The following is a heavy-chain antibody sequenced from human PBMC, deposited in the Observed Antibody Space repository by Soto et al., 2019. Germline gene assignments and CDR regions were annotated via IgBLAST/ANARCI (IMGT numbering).Heavy chain of an antibody. CDR3: AREGDGNCTTASCYNGWFDS. D-gene: IGHD2-2*01. CDR2: IKQDGRDI. CDR1: GFIFSSYW. V-gene: IGHV3-7*01. J-gene: IGHJ5*01. Sequence: EVQLVESGGGLVQPGGSLRLSCAASGFIFSSYWMSWVRQAPGKGLEWVANIKQDGRDIYYVDSVRGRFIVSRDNARNSLYLQKNRLRAEDTAVYFCAREGDGNCTTASCYNGWFDSWGQGTLVAVSS.